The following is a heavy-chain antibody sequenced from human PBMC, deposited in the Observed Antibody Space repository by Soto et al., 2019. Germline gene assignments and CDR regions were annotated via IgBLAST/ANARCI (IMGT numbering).Heavy chain of an antibody. Sequence: GGSLRLSCAASGFTFDDYAMHWVRQVPGKGLEWVSGISWNSASIGYADSVRGRFTISRDNAKNSLYLQMDSLRAEDTAVYYCARDGSTETTNFHYAMDVWGQGTTVTVSS. CDR3: ARDGSTETTNFHYAMDV. J-gene: IGHJ6*02. D-gene: IGHD4-17*01. CDR2: ISWNSASI. V-gene: IGHV3-9*01. CDR1: GFTFDDYA.